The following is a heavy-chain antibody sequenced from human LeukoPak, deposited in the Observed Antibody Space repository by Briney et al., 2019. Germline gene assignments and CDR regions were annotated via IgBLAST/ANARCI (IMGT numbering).Heavy chain of an antibody. Sequence: GGSLRLSCAASGFTFSSYGMHWVRQAPGKGLEWVAFIRYDGSNKYYADSVKGRFTISRDNSKNTLYLQMNSLRAEDTAVYYCARESNYYDSSGDYYQGAFEDWGQGTMVTVSS. CDR2: IRYDGSNK. J-gene: IGHJ3*01. D-gene: IGHD3-22*01. CDR3: ARESNYYDSSGDYYQGAFED. V-gene: IGHV3-30*02. CDR1: GFTFSSYG.